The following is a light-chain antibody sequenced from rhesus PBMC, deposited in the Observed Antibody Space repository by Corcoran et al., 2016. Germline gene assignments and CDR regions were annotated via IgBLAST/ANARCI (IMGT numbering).Light chain of an antibody. CDR1: QGISSW. CDR2: AAS. V-gene: IGKV1-33*02. J-gene: IGKJ1*01. CDR3: QQHTSYPRT. Sequence: DIQMTQSPSSLSASLGDRVAITCQASQGISSWLAWFQQKQGKAPKLLIYAASRLNSGVPSRFSCSGSGTDFTLTISSLQPEDCATYYCQQHTSYPRTFGQGTKLQI.